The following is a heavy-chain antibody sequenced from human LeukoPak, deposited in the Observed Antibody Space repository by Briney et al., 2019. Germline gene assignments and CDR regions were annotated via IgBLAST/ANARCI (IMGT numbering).Heavy chain of an antibody. Sequence: SETLSLTCTVSGGSISSTDYSWAWICQPPGRGLEWIGTIYYSGSTYYNPSVKSRVTISVDTSKNQFSLKLSSVTAADTAVYYCASYYCNTDCYLFDSRGQGTLVTVSS. CDR2: IYYSGST. J-gene: IGHJ4*02. CDR1: GGSISSTDYS. D-gene: IGHD2-21*01. CDR3: ASYYCNTDCYLFDS. V-gene: IGHV4-39*01.